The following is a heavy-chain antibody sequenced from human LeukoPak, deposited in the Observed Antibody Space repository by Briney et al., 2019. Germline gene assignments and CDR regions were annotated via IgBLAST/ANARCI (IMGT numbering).Heavy chain of an antibody. Sequence: GGSLRLSCAASGFTFSSYAMSWVRQAPGKGLEWVSTISNNGGGTYYADSVKGRFTISRDNSKNTLYLQMNSLRAEDTAVYYCAKAKDIVLMVLYFDYWGQGTLVTVSS. J-gene: IGHJ4*02. CDR1: GFTFSSYA. CDR2: ISNNGGGT. CDR3: AKAKDIVLMVLYFDY. V-gene: IGHV3-23*01. D-gene: IGHD2-8*01.